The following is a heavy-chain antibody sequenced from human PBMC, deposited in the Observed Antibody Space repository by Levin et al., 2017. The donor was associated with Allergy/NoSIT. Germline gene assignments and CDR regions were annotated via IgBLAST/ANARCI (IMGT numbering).Heavy chain of an antibody. CDR2: IDPSDSFI. Sequence: GESLKISCKGFGYNFNNHWISWVRQVPGKGLEWMGRIDPSDSFINYSPSFEGHVTFSVDKSIDTAYLQWSSLKASDTAIYYCARHRPMIISGTVIVYFDSWGQGALVTVSS. CDR3: ARHRPMIISGTVIVYFDS. CDR1: GYNFNNHW. V-gene: IGHV5-10-1*01. D-gene: IGHD3-16*02. J-gene: IGHJ5*01.